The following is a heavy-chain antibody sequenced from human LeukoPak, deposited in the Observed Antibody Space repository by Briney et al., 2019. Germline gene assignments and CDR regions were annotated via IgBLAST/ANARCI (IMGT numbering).Heavy chain of an antibody. D-gene: IGHD3-22*01. V-gene: IGHV3-23*01. CDR2: ISGSGDNT. CDR3: AKVMIVVVAGAFDI. J-gene: IGHJ3*02. CDR1: GFTFSSYG. Sequence: GGSLRLSCAASGFTFSSYGMSWVRQAPGKGLEWVSTISGSGDNTYSADSVKGRFTISRDNSKNTLYLQMNSLRAEDTAIYYCAKVMIVVVAGAFDIWGQGTMVTVSS.